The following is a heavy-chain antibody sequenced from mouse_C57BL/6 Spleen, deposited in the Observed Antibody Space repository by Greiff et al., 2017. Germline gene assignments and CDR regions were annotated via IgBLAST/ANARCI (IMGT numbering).Heavy chain of an antibody. V-gene: IGHV1-64*01. D-gene: IGHD4-1*01. CDR1: GYTFTSYW. CDR2: IHPNSGST. J-gene: IGHJ1*03. Sequence: VQLQQPGAELVKPGASVKLSCKASGYTFTSYWMHWVKQRPGQGLEWIGMIHPNSGSTNYNEKFKSKATLTVDKSSSTAYMQRSSLTSEDSAVYYCARWSGTWYFDVWGTGTTVTVSS. CDR3: ARWSGTWYFDV.